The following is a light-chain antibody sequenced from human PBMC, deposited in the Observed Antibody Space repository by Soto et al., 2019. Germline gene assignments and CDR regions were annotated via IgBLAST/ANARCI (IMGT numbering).Light chain of an antibody. CDR1: QSVSPSS. CDR3: QQYGDLPWT. CDR2: GAS. J-gene: IGKJ1*01. Sequence: ILLTQSPGTLALSQVEGAILFFRASQSVSPSSLAWYQQRPGQSPRLLIYGASSRATGIPDRFSGRGSGADFTLIISRLEPEDFAVYFCQQYGDLPWTFGQGTKV. V-gene: IGKV3-20*01.